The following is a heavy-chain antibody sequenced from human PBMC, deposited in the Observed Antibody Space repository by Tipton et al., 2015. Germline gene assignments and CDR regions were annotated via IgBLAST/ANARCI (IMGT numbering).Heavy chain of an antibody. CDR1: GGSVSSGTSYH. CDR2: INYSEGS. J-gene: IGHJ6*02. Sequence: TLSLTCTVSGGSVSSGTSYHWSWIRQPPGKGLEWIGNINYSEGSNYTPSLKGRVTISVDTSKNQFSLMLRSVTAADTAVYYCARDVEHGMAVWGQGTTVTVSS. CDR3: ARDVEHGMAV. D-gene: IGHD5-24*01. V-gene: IGHV4-61*01.